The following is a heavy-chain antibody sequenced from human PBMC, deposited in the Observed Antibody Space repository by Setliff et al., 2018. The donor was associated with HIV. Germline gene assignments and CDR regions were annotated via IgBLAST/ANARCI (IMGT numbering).Heavy chain of an antibody. CDR3: TREGRGDPAMATTRIDY. CDR2: IYYTGFA. CDR1: GDSISSGSYF. J-gene: IGHJ4*02. D-gene: IGHD1-1*01. V-gene: IGHV4-39*02. Sequence: SETLSLTCSVSGDSISSGSYFWGWIRQTPGKGLEWIGNIYYTGFAYYNPSLKSRVTISLDTSKTHSFLNLTSVTDADTAVYFCTREGRGDPAMATTRIDYWGQGKLVTSPQ.